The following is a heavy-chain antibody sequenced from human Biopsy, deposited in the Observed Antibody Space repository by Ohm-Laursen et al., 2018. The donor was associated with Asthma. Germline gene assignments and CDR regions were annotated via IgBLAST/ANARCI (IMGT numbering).Heavy chain of an antibody. Sequence: SLRLPCAASGFSFHNYGMNWVRRAPGRGLEWVAQILFDGRKINYPDSVKGRFTISRDNSKNMVYLQMNSLRPEDTAVYYCAKDRVAGRSYYFDYWGQGSLVSVSS. CDR3: AKDRVAGRSYYFDY. CDR2: ILFDGRKI. D-gene: IGHD6-13*01. V-gene: IGHV3-30*18. CDR1: GFSFHNYG. J-gene: IGHJ4*02.